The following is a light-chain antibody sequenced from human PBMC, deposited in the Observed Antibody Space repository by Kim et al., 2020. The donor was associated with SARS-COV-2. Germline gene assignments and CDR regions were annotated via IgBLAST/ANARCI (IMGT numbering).Light chain of an antibody. CDR3: QQYNDWPPRT. J-gene: IGKJ4*01. V-gene: IGKV3-15*01. CDR2: HAS. CDR1: QSVSSD. Sequence: EIVMTQSPATLSVSPGERATLSCTASQSVSSDLAWYQQKPGQAPRLLIYHASTRAAGIPDRFSGSGSGTAFTLTIISLQSEDFAVYYCQQYNDWPPRTFGGGTKVDIK.